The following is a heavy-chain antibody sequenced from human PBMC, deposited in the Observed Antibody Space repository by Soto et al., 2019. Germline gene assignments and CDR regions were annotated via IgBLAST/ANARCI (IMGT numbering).Heavy chain of an antibody. Sequence: GGSLRLSCAASGVTFDNYAMHWVRQPPGKGLEWVSGIGWNSGSVGYADSVKGRFTISRDNAKNSLYLQMNSLRAEDTALYYCAKDKSLGYSSGWYYFDYWGQGTLVTVSS. CDR1: GVTFDNYA. V-gene: IGHV3-9*01. D-gene: IGHD6-19*01. CDR3: AKDKSLGYSSGWYYFDY. J-gene: IGHJ4*02. CDR2: IGWNSGSV.